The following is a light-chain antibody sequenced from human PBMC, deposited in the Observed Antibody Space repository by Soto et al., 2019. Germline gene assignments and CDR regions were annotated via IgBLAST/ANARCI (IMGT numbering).Light chain of an antibody. J-gene: IGKJ1*01. CDR3: QHWNDYSWT. V-gene: IGKV1-5*03. Sequence: DIPMTQSPSTLSASVGDRVTITCRASQSISIWLAWYQQKPGKAPNLLIYKTSSLETGDPSRFSGSGSGTEFTLTISSLQPDDFATYYCQHWNDYSWTFGQGTKVEVK. CDR1: QSISIW. CDR2: KTS.